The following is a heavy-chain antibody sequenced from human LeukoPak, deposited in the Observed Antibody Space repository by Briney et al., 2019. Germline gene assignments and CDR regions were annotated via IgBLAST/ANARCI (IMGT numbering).Heavy chain of an antibody. CDR1: GGSISSSSYY. Sequence: SETLSLTCTVSGGSISSSSYYWGWIRQPPGKGLEWIGSIYYSGSTYYNPSLKSRVTISVDTSKDQFSLKLSSVTAADTAVYYCARESESTDYYFDYWGQGTLVTVSS. V-gene: IGHV4-39*07. CDR2: IYYSGST. D-gene: IGHD1-1*01. CDR3: ARESESTDYYFDY. J-gene: IGHJ4*02.